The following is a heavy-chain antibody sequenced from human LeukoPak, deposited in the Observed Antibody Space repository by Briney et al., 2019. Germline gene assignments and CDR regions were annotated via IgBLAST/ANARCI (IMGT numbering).Heavy chain of an antibody. CDR2: IKQDGSEK. D-gene: IGHD3-22*01. J-gene: IGHJ4*02. CDR3: AKDRRNYYDSSGYYYG. CDR1: GFTFSSYW. V-gene: IGHV3-7*01. Sequence: PGGSLRLSCAASGFTFSSYWMSWVRQAPGKGLEWVANIKQDGSEKYYVDSVKGRFTISRDNAKNSLYLQMNSLRAEDTAVYYCAKDRRNYYDSSGYYYGWGQGTLVTVSS.